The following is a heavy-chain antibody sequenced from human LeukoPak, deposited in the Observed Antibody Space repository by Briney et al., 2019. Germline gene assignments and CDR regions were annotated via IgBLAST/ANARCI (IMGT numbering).Heavy chain of an antibody. J-gene: IGHJ1*01. CDR1: GASISSDY. V-gene: IGHV4-59*08. Sequence: PSETLSLTCIVSGASISSDYWSWIRQSPGKGLEWIGYLYDSGNTDYNPSLKSRVSISMNTSKNQFSLNLTSVTDADTAVYYCAGRGRRYFRHWGQGTLVTVSS. CDR3: AGRGRRYFRH. CDR2: LYDSGNT.